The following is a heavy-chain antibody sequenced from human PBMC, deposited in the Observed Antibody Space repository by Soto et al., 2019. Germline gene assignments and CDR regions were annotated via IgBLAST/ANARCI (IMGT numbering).Heavy chain of an antibody. V-gene: IGHV3-15*07. CDR3: TTPYSADFSSGPHVADGYYYYGMDV. CDR1: GFTFSNAW. Sequence: EVQLVESGGGLVKPGGSLRLSCAASGFTFSNAWMNWVRQAPGKGLEWVGRIKSKTDGGTTDYAAPVKGRFTISRDDSTSTLYLQMNSLKTEDTAVYYCTTPYSADFSSGPHVADGYYYYGMDVWGQGTTVTVSS. CDR2: IKSKTDGGTT. D-gene: IGHD3-3*01. J-gene: IGHJ6*02.